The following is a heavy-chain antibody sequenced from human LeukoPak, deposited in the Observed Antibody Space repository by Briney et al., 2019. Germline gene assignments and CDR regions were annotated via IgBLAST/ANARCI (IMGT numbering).Heavy chain of an antibody. CDR2: ISHTGDTT. Sequence: GGSLRLSCAASGFTFSIYAMSWVRQAPGKGLEWVSVISHTGDTTYYADSVKGRFTISRDNSKNTLYLQMNSLRAEDTAVYYCAKEGYSSSWGGFDYWGQGTLVTVSS. V-gene: IGHV3-23*01. CDR3: AKEGYSSSWGGFDY. CDR1: GFTFSIYA. D-gene: IGHD6-13*01. J-gene: IGHJ4*02.